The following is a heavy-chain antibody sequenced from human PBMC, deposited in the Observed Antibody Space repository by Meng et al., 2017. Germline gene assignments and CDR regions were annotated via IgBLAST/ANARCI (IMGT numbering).Heavy chain of an antibody. CDR2: ISYDGSNK. CDR3: ARGLIAVAGTLFDY. Sequence: GGSLRFSCAASGFTFSSYAMHWVRQAPGKGLEWVAVISYDGSNKYYADSVKGRFTISRDNSKNTLYLQMNSLRAEDTAVYYCARGLIAVAGTLFDYWGQGTLVTVSS. D-gene: IGHD6-19*01. V-gene: IGHV3-30*04. J-gene: IGHJ4*02. CDR1: GFTFSSYA.